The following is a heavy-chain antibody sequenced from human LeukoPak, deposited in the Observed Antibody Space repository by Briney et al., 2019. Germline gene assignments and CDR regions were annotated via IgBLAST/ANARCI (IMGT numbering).Heavy chain of an antibody. D-gene: IGHD2-8*02. CDR1: GFTLSNYW. J-gene: IGHJ4*02. CDR3: ARGLLGIDY. Sequence: GGSLRLSCAASGFTLSNYWMHWVRQGPGKGLVWVSRINTGGSSTNYADSVKGRFTISRDNAKNTLYLQMNSLRAEDTAVYYCARGLLGIDYWGQGTLVTVSS. V-gene: IGHV3-74*01. CDR2: INTGGSST.